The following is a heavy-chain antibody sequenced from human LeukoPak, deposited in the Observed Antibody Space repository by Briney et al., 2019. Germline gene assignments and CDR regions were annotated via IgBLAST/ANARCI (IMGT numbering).Heavy chain of an antibody. CDR2: IYSSGNT. J-gene: IGHJ4*02. V-gene: IGHV4-4*07. CDR1: GGSISGHY. Sequence: SETLSLTCTVSGGSISGHYWSWIRQPAGQGQEWVGRIYSSGNTDYNPSLKSRVTLSVDTSKNQFTLKLNSVTAADTVVYCCARGTQCSGMTCSFFDYWGQGALVTVSS. CDR3: ARGTQCSGMTCSFFDY. D-gene: IGHD2-15*01.